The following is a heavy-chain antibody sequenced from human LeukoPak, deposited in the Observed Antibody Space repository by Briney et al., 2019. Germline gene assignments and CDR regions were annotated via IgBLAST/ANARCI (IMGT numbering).Heavy chain of an antibody. Sequence: VASVKVSCKASGYTFTGYYMHWVRQAPGQGLEWMGWINPNSGGTNYAQKFQGRVTMTRDTSISTAYMELSRLRSDDTAVYYCARDTGMITLGGVIVNFDYWGQGTLVTVSS. CDR3: ARDTGMITLGGVIVNFDY. J-gene: IGHJ4*02. CDR1: GYTFTGYY. V-gene: IGHV1-2*02. CDR2: INPNSGGT. D-gene: IGHD3-16*02.